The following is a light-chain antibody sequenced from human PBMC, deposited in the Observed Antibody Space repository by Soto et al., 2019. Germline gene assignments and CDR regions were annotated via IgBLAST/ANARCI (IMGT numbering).Light chain of an antibody. Sequence: DIQMTQSPSTLSASVGDRVTITCRASQSISSWLAWYQQKPGKAPKLLIYDASSLESGVPSRFSGSGSGTEFTLNISSLQPDDFATYYCQHYNSYSEAFCQWTQVEFK. CDR2: DAS. CDR1: QSISSW. CDR3: QHYNSYSEA. J-gene: IGKJ1*01. V-gene: IGKV1-5*01.